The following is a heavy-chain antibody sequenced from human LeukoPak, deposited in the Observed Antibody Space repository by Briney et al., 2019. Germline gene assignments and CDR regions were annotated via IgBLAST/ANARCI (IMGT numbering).Heavy chain of an antibody. CDR1: GYSFTSYW. Sequence: GESLKISCKGSGYSFTSYWFGWVRQMPGKGLEWIGIIYPGDSATRYSPSFQGQVTIPADKSISTAYLQWSSLKASDTAMYYCARTYYYDSSGYSYDAFDIWGQGTMVTVSS. V-gene: IGHV5-51*01. J-gene: IGHJ3*02. D-gene: IGHD3-22*01. CDR2: IYPGDSAT. CDR3: ARTYYYDSSGYSYDAFDI.